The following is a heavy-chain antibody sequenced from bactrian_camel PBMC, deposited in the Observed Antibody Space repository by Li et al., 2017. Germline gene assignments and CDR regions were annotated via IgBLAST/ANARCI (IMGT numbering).Heavy chain of an antibody. CDR1: GDTHSGYC. CDR3: ATDPTCTVLSGSWSRTYEFKR. V-gene: IGHV3S55*01. D-gene: IGHD3*01. J-gene: IGHJ4*01. Sequence: HVQLVESGGGSVEAGGSLTLTCEVSGDTHSGYCMGWFRQAPGKEREAVAESVKGRFTISRDNAQNTLYLEMNSLKPEDTAMYYCATDPTCTVLSGSWSRTYEFKRWGQGTQVTVS.